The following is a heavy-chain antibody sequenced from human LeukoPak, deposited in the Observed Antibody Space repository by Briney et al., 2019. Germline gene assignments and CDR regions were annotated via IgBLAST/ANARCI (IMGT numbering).Heavy chain of an antibody. J-gene: IGHJ4*02. CDR1: GFTFSSYS. CDR2: ISSSSSYI. V-gene: IGHV3-21*01. D-gene: IGHD1-26*01. Sequence: PGGSLRLSCAASGFTFSSYSMNWVRQAPGKGLEWVSSISSSSSYIYYADSVKGRFTISRDNSKNTLYLQMNSLRAEDTAVYYCAREVGADDFDYWGQGTLVTVSS. CDR3: AREVGADDFDY.